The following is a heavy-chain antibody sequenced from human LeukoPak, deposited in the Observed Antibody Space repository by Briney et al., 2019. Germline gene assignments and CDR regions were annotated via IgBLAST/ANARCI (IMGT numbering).Heavy chain of an antibody. CDR2: INHSGST. CDR1: GGSFSGYY. J-gene: IGHJ3*02. V-gene: IGHV4-34*01. CDR3: ARPRRLLNAFDI. Sequence: SETLSLTCAVYGGSFSGYYWSWIRQPPGKGLEWIGEINHSGSTNYNPSLKSRVTISVDTSKNQFSLKLSSVTAADAAVYYCARPRRLLNAFDIWGQGTMVTVSS.